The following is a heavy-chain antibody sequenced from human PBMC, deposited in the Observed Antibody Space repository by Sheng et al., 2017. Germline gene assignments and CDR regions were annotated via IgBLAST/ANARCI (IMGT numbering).Heavy chain of an antibody. Sequence: EVQLVESGGGLVQPGGSLRLSCAVSGFTFSSYEMNWVRQAPGKGLEWVSYVSSSGTTISYADSVKGRFTISRDNDKGSLYLQMNSLRVEDTAIYYCARERSGNYYHFDYWGQGTVVTVSS. V-gene: IGHV3-48*03. CDR1: GFTFSSYE. CDR3: ARERSGNYYHFDY. CDR2: VSSSGTTI. J-gene: IGHJ4*02. D-gene: IGHD1-26*01.